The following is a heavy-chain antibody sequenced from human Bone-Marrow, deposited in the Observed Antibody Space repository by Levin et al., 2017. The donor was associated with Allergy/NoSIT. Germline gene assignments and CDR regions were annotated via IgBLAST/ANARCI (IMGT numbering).Heavy chain of an antibody. Sequence: GGSLRLSCTASGFSFSSYSMNWVRQAPGQGLEWLAYIGGSGSKIFYADSVKGRFTISRDNDRNSVALQMRSLRTEDTAVYFCAREIGTWYDSWGQGTQVKVSS. CDR1: GFSFSSYS. CDR2: IGGSGSKI. V-gene: IGHV3-21*05. CDR3: AREIGTWYDS. J-gene: IGHJ5*01.